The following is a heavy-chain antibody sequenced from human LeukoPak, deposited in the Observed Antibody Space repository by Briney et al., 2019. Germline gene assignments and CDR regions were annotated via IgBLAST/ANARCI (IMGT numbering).Heavy chain of an antibody. V-gene: IGHV4-34*01. CDR2: INHSGST. Sequence: PSETLSLTCAVYGGSFSGYYWSWIRQPPGKGLEWIGKINHSGSTNYNPSLKSRVTISVDTSKNQFSLKLTSVTAADTAVYYCARFHCSTTSCYRWFDPWGQGALVTVSS. J-gene: IGHJ5*02. CDR3: ARFHCSTTSCYRWFDP. D-gene: IGHD2-2*01. CDR1: GGSFSGYY.